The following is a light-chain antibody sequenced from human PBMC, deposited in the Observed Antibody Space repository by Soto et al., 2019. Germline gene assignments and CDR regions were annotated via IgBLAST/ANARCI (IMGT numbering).Light chain of an antibody. CDR1: SSDVGGYNY. CDR2: DVS. Sequence: QSALTQPASVSGSPGQSITISCTGTSSDVGGYNYVSWYQQHPGKAPKLMIYDVSNRPSGVSNRFSGSKSGNTASLTISGXXAEDXXDYYCSSYTSSSTQVFGGGTKLTVL. J-gene: IGLJ2*01. CDR3: SSYTSSSTQV. V-gene: IGLV2-14*03.